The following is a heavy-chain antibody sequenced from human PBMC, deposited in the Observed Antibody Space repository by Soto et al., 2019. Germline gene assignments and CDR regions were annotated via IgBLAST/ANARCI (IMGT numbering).Heavy chain of an antibody. V-gene: IGHV1-69*19. CDR2: ISPMFGAA. D-gene: IGHD3-10*01. Sequence: QVQLVQSGAEMKKPGSSVKVSCQSSGGTFNTYAMNWVRQAPGQGPEWMGDISPMFGAANYAPKFQGRVTITAGESTGTSYMQLSSLTLEDTALYFCAREVQVHTPAFVYWGQGTLVTVSS. CDR3: AREVQVHTPAFVY. J-gene: IGHJ4*02. CDR1: GGTFNTYA.